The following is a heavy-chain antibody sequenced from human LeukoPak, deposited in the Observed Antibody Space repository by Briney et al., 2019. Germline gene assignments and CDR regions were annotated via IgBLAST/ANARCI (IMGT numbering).Heavy chain of an antibody. CDR2: IYTSGST. CDR3: ARDRRCSSTSCPEDYYYYYMDV. V-gene: IGHV4-4*07. J-gene: IGHJ6*03. D-gene: IGHD2-2*01. CDR1: GGSISSYY. Sequence: SETLSLTCTVSGGSISSYYWSWIRQPAGKGLEWIGRIYTSGSTNYNPSLKSRVTMSVDTSKNQSSLKLSSVTAADTAVYYCARDRRCSSTSCPEDYYYYYMDVWGKGTTVTVSS.